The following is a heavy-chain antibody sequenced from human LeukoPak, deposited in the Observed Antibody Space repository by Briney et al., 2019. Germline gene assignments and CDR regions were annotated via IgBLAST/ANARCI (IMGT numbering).Heavy chain of an antibody. CDR2: ISAYNGNT. D-gene: IGHD1-26*01. CDR3: ARDIIVGANYYYYYYMDV. V-gene: IGHV1-18*01. J-gene: IGHJ6*03. CDR1: GYTFTSYG. Sequence: ASVTVSCKASGYTFTSYGISWVRQAPGQGLEWMGWISAYNGNTNYAQKLQGRVTVTTDTSTSTAYMELRSLRSDDTAVYYCARDIIVGANYYYYYYMDVWGKGTTVTISS.